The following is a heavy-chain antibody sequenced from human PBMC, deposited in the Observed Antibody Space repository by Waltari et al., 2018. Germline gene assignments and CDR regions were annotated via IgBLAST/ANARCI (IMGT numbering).Heavy chain of an antibody. Sequence: EVQLVESGGGLVKPGGSLRLSCAASGFTFSSYSMNWVRQAPGKGVEWVSSISTSSSYIYYADSVKGRFTISRDNAKNSLYLQMNSLRAEDTAVYYCARGRFCSGGSCHHYFDYWGQGTLVTVSS. D-gene: IGHD2-15*01. J-gene: IGHJ4*02. CDR1: GFTFSSYS. CDR3: ARGRFCSGGSCHHYFDY. CDR2: ISTSSSYI. V-gene: IGHV3-21*01.